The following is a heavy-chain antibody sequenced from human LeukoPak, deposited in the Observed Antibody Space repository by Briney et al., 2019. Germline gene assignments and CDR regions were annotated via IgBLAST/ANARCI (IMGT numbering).Heavy chain of an antibody. CDR3: AREGTV. J-gene: IGHJ4*02. Sequence: GGSLRLSCAASGFTFSSYSMSWVRQAPGRGLEWVSIIYSGGSTYNADSVKGRFTISRDNSKNTLYLQMNSLRAEDTAVYYCAREGTVRGQGTLVTVSS. D-gene: IGHD4-11*01. V-gene: IGHV3-66*01. CDR2: IYSGGST. CDR1: GFTFSSYS.